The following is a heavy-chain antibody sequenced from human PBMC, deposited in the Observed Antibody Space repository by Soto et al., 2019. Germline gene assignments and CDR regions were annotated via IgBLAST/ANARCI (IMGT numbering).Heavy chain of an antibody. J-gene: IGHJ4*02. CDR2: ISSSSSYT. Sequence: QVHLVESGGGLVKPGGSLRLSCAASAFTFSDYYMTWIRQAPGKGLEWVSYISSSSSYTSHADSVKGRFTISRDNAKNSLYLQMTSLRAEDTAVYYCATVGEQRRENYFDYWGQGTLVTVSS. CDR3: ATVGEQRRENYFDY. CDR1: AFTFSDYY. D-gene: IGHD3-16*01. V-gene: IGHV3-11*05.